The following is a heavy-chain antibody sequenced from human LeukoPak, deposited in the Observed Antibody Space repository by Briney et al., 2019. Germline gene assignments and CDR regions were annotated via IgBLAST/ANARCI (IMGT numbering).Heavy chain of an antibody. V-gene: IGHV3-48*03. D-gene: IGHD3/OR15-3a*01. CDR1: EFNFSSYE. J-gene: IGHJ5*02. CDR2: ISSSGSTI. CDR3: ATTRGLWWFDP. Sequence: GGSLRLSCAASEFNFSSYEMNWVRQAPGKVLEWVSYISSSGSTIYYADSVKGRFTISRDNARNSLYLQMNSLRAEDTAVYYCATTRGLWWFDPWGQGTLVTVSS.